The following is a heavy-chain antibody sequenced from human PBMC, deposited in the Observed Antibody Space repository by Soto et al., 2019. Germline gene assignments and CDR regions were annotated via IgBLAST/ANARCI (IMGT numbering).Heavy chain of an antibody. V-gene: IGHV1-18*04. D-gene: IGHD3-3*01. Sequence: ASVKVSCKASGYTFTSYGISWVRQAPGQGLEWMGWISAYNGNTNYAQKLQGRVTMTTDTSTSTAYMELRSLRSDDTAVYYCARDPRSAYSHDLWGQGPLVTVSS. CDR2: ISAYNGNT. CDR1: GYTFTSYG. CDR3: ARDPRSAYSHDL. J-gene: IGHJ5*02.